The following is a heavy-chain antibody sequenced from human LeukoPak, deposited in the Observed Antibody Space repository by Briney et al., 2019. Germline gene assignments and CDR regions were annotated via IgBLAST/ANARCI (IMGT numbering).Heavy chain of an antibody. D-gene: IGHD6-13*01. V-gene: IGHV3-30*02. J-gene: IGHJ4*02. CDR2: IRYDANNK. CDR1: GFTFSTYG. Sequence: GGSLRLSCAASGFTFSTYGMHWVRQAPGKGLEWVAFIRYDANNKYYADSVKGRFTISRDNSKDTLYLQMNSLRAEDTAVYYCASALIAALGTGYWGQGTLVTVSS. CDR3: ASALIAALGTGY.